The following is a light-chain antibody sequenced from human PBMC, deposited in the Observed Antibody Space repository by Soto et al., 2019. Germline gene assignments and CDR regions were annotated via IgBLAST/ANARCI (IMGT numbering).Light chain of an antibody. CDR1: QRVSSTY. CDR3: QQDCNLFT. CDR2: GAS. J-gene: IGKJ3*01. V-gene: IGKV3D-7*01. Sequence: PGERVTLSCRASQRVSSTYLTWYQQKPGQAPRLLIYGASTRATSIPARFSGSGSGTDFTLTISSLQPEDFAVYYCQQDCNLFTFGPGTKVDIK.